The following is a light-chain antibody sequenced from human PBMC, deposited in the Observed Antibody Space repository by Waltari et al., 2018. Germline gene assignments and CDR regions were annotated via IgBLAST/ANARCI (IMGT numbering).Light chain of an antibody. CDR3: QQYNSYSPIT. V-gene: IGKV1-5*03. Sequence: RVTITCRARQSISSWLAWYQQKPGKAPNLLIYKASSLESGVPSRFSGSGSGTEFTLTISSLQPDDFATYYCQQYNSYSPITFGQGTRLEIK. CDR1: QSISSW. CDR2: KAS. J-gene: IGKJ5*01.